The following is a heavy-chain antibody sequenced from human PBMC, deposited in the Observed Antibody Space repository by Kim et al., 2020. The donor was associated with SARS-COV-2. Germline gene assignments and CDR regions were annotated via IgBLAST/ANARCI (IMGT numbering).Heavy chain of an antibody. CDR2: MNSNRTYI. CDR3: ARVSGWYFDL. V-gene: IGHV3-21*04. CDR1: GFNLISYS. D-gene: IGHD3-10*01. J-gene: IGHJ2*01. Sequence: GGSLRLSCAASGFNLISYSMHCCRQATVNGREWVASMNSNRTYISYADSLKGRFTISRDNAKNLLYLQMNSLRAEDTAVYYCARVSGWYFDLWGRGTLVTVSS.